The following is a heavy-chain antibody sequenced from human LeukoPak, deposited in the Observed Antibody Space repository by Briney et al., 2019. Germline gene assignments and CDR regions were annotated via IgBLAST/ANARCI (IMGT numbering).Heavy chain of an antibody. CDR1: GFPFSSYG. V-gene: IGHV3-33*01. D-gene: IGHD1-26*01. J-gene: IGHJ5*02. CDR2: IWSVGGAE. Sequence: PGGSLRLSCVASGFPFSSYGMHWVRQAPGKGLEWVAVIWSVGGAEYYADSVKGRFTISRDNSKSTLYLQMNSLRAEDTAIYYCAGDRKSGNFLGEFDHWGLGTLVTVSS. CDR3: AGDRKSGNFLGEFDH.